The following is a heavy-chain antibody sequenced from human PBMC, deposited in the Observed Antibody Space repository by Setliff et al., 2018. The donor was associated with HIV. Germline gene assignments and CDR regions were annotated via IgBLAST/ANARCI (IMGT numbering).Heavy chain of an antibody. CDR2: INPTGST. D-gene: IGHD2-15*01. CDR1: GGSFSGYY. J-gene: IGHJ4*02. Sequence: LSLTCAVYGGSFSGYYWSWIRQPPGKGLEWIGEINPTGSTNYNPSLKSRLTISVDTSKKQFSLKLNSVTAADTAVYYCATTRRYCSGGSCYPDFWGQGTLVTVSS. CDR3: ATTRRYCSGGSCYPDF. V-gene: IGHV4-34*01.